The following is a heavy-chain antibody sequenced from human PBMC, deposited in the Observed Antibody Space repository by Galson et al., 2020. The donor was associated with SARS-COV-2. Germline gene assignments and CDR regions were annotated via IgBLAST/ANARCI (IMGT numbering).Heavy chain of an antibody. Sequence: ASETLSLTCTVSGGSMNSSHFFWGWIRQPPGKGLEWIGTIYNSGTTYYDPSLKSRVTLSVDTSKNQFSLHLNSVTAADTAVYYCLVEGLFARVPYPHFGADVWGQGTTVIVSS. CDR3: LVEGLFARVPYPHFGADV. CDR2: IYNSGTT. J-gene: IGHJ6*02. CDR1: GGSMNSSHFF. D-gene: IGHD2-21*01. V-gene: IGHV4-39*01.